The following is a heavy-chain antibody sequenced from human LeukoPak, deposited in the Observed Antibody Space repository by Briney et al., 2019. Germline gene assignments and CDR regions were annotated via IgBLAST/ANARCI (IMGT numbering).Heavy chain of an antibody. CDR2: INPNSGGT. Sequence: ASVKVSCKASGYTFPGYYMHWVRQAPGQGLEWMGWINPNSGGTNYAQKFQGRVTMTRDTSISTAYMELSRLRSDDSAVYYCAREHSSSSGKVFDYWGQGTLVTVSS. CDR3: AREHSSSSGKVFDY. CDR1: GYTFPGYY. D-gene: IGHD6-6*01. J-gene: IGHJ4*02. V-gene: IGHV1-2*02.